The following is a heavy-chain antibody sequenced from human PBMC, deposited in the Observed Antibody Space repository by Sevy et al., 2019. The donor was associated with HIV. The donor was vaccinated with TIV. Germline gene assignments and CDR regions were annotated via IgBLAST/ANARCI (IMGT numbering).Heavy chain of an antibody. D-gene: IGHD3-22*01. CDR1: GFTFSSYW. V-gene: IGHV3-7*01. Sequence: GGSLRLSCAASGFTFSSYWMSWVRQAPGKGLEWAANIKQDGSEKYYVDSVKGRFTISRDNAKNSLYLQMNSLRAEDTAVYYCARETGRLDYYDTSGHRDYYYGMDVWGQGTTVTVSS. J-gene: IGHJ6*02. CDR3: ARETGRLDYYDTSGHRDYYYGMDV. CDR2: IKQDGSEK.